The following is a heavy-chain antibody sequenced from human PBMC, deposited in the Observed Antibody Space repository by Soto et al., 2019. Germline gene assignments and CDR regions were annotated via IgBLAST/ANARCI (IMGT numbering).Heavy chain of an antibody. CDR1: GGYISTYY. V-gene: IGHV4-59*01. CDR2: IYYSGSA. CDR3: ARQLAIGFTYGMDV. Sequence: SETLSLTCTVAGGYISTYYWSWIQQPPGTGLEWIGNIYYSGSANYNPSLKSRVTISVDTSKNQFSLKLSSVTAADTAVYYCARQLAIGFTYGMDVWGQGTTVTVSS. J-gene: IGHJ6*02.